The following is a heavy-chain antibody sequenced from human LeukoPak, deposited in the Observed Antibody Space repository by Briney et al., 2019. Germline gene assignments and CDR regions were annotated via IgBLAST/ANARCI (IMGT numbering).Heavy chain of an antibody. Sequence: GGSLRLSCGASGFIFSNYAMSWVRQAPGKGLEWVSSVSGTGGSTNYADSVKGRFTISRDNSKNTLYLQMNSLRAEDTAIYYCTGGGWSTDAFDIWGQGTVVTV. CDR3: TGGGWSTDAFDI. CDR2: VSGTGGST. J-gene: IGHJ3*02. V-gene: IGHV3-23*01. CDR1: GFIFSNYA. D-gene: IGHD6-19*01.